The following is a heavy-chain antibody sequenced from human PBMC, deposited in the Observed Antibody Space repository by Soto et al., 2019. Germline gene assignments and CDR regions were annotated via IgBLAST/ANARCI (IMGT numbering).Heavy chain of an antibody. CDR1: GGTFSSYA. CDR2: IIPIFGTA. J-gene: IGHJ5*02. Sequence: QVQLVQSGAEVKKPGSSVKVSCKASGGTFSSYAISWVRQAPGQGLEWMGGIIPIFGTANYAQKFQGRVTITADKSTSTAYMELSSLRSEDTAVYYCARARYCRGGSCRGWFDPWGQGTLVTVSS. CDR3: ARARYCRGGSCRGWFDP. D-gene: IGHD2-15*01. V-gene: IGHV1-69*06.